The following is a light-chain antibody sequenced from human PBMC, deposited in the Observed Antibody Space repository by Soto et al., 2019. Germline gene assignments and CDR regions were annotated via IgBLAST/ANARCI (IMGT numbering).Light chain of an antibody. CDR2: VAS. CDR1: QGISSH. CDR3: QQLNSYPIT. V-gene: IGKV1-9*01. Sequence: DIQLTQSPSFLSASGGDRVTITCRASQGISSHLAWYQQQPGKAPKLLIYVASTLQSGVPSRFSGSGSVTEFTLTIRGLQPEDFASYYCQQLNSYPITFGQGTRLEIK. J-gene: IGKJ5*01.